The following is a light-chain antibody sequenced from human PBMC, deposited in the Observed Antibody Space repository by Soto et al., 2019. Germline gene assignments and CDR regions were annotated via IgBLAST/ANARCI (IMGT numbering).Light chain of an antibody. CDR3: QQSYSTLFT. Sequence: DIQMTQSPSSLSASVGDRVTITCRASQTIIRYLHWYQQKPGRAPNLLIYAASSLQSGVPSRFSGSGSGTEFTLTSSSLQPEDFATYYCQQSYSTLFTFGPGTKVEIK. CDR1: QTIIRY. V-gene: IGKV1-39*01. J-gene: IGKJ3*01. CDR2: AAS.